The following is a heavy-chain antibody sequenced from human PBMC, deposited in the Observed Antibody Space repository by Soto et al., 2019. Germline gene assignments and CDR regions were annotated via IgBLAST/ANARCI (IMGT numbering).Heavy chain of an antibody. CDR1: GYTFPGYG. CDR3: ARDMSGWTGTGWFDP. Sequence: EVQLVESGGGLVQPGGSLRLSCAASGYTFPGYGMNWVRQAPGKGLEWISYISGAGHTIYYADSVQGRFTVSRDSATNSVYLQVSSLRDDDTAIYYGARDMSGWTGTGWFDPWGQGTLVTVTS. CDR2: ISGAGHTI. D-gene: IGHD1-1*01. V-gene: IGHV3-48*02. J-gene: IGHJ5*02.